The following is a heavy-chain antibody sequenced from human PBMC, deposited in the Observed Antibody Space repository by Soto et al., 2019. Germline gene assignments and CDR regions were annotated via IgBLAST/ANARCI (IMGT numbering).Heavy chain of an antibody. CDR2: IIPIFGTA. J-gene: IGHJ6*02. D-gene: IGHD2-2*02. CDR1: GGTFSSYA. CDR3: ARSYCSSTSCYTAYYYGIDV. Sequence: QVQLVQSGAEVKKPGSSVKVSCKASGGTFSSYAISWVRQAPGQGLEWMGGIIPIFGTANYAQKFQGRVTITADKSTSTAYMELSSLRSEDTAVYYCARSYCSSTSCYTAYYYGIDVWGQGTTVTVSS. V-gene: IGHV1-69*06.